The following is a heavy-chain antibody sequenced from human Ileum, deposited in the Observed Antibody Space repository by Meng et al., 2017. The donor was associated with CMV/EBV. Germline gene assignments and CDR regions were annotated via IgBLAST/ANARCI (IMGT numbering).Heavy chain of an antibody. CDR1: GFTFSSYS. J-gene: IGHJ6*02. CDR2: ISSSSSYI. CDR3: ARDTAADSSMTIFGVVTSHYYYYGIDV. Sequence: GESLKISCAASGFTFSSYSMNWVRQAPGKGLEWVSSISSSSSYIYYADSVKGRFTISRDNAKNSLYLQMNSLRAEDTAVYYCARDTAADSSMTIFGVVTSHYYYYGIDVWGQGTTVTVSS. V-gene: IGHV3-21*01. D-gene: IGHD3-3*01.